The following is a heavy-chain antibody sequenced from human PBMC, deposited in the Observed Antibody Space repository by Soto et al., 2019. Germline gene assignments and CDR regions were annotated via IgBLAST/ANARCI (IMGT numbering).Heavy chain of an antibody. J-gene: IGHJ6*02. D-gene: IGHD3-16*02. CDR1: GFTFSSYA. CDR2: ISGSGGST. CDR3: ARDLSRSVYYYGMDV. Sequence: HPGGSLRLSCAASGFTFSSYAMSWVRQAPGKGLEWVSAISGSGGSTYYADSVKGRFTISRDNSKNTLYLQMNSLRAEDTAVYYCARDLSRSVYYYGMDVWGQGTTVTVSS. V-gene: IGHV3-23*01.